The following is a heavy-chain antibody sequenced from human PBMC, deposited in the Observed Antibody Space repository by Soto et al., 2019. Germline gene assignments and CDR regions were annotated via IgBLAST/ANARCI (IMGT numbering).Heavy chain of an antibody. J-gene: IGHJ6*02. CDR1: GFTFISYE. Sequence: PGGSLRLSCAASGFTFISYEMNWVRQAPGKGLEWVSYISSSGSTIYYADSVKGRFTISRDNAKNSLYLQMNSLRAEVTAVYYCARDDPGGTGKDVWGQGTTVTVSS. V-gene: IGHV3-48*03. CDR2: ISSSGSTI. D-gene: IGHD3-16*01. CDR3: ARDDPGGTGKDV.